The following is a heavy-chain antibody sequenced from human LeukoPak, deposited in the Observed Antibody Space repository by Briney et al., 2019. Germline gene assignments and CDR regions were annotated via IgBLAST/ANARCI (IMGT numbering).Heavy chain of an antibody. J-gene: IGHJ5*02. CDR2: IKQDGSEK. CDR1: GFTFSSYW. D-gene: IGHD6-13*01. Sequence: GGSLRLSCAASGFTFSSYWMSWVRQAPGKGLEWVANIKQDGSEKYYVDSVKGRFTISRDNSKNSLYLQMNSLRAEDTAVYYCARCNSSSWDNWFDPWGQGNLVTVSS. CDR3: ARCNSSSWDNWFDP. V-gene: IGHV3-7*01.